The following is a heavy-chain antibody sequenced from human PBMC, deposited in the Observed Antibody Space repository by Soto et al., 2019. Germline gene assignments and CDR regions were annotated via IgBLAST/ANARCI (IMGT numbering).Heavy chain of an antibody. D-gene: IGHD5-18*01. Sequence: XETLSLTCTVSVVSISSSSYYCGWIRQPPGKGLEWIGSIYYSGSTYYNPSLKSRVTISVDTSKNQFSLKLSSVTAADTAVYYCARRRIQLWYDYWGQGTLVTVSS. V-gene: IGHV4-39*01. J-gene: IGHJ4*02. CDR2: IYYSGST. CDR1: VVSISSSSYY. CDR3: ARRRIQLWYDY.